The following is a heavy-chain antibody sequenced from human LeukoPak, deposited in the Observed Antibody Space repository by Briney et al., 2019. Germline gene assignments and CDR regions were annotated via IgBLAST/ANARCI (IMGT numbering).Heavy chain of an antibody. J-gene: IGHJ4*02. CDR1: GFTFSSYW. CDR2: INSDGSST. D-gene: IGHD3-3*01. Sequence: SGGSLRLSCAASGFTFSSYWMHWVRQAPGKGLVWVSRINSDGSSTSYADSVKGRFTISRDNAKNTLYLQMNSLRAEDTAVYYCATYDFWSGYYGYWGQGTRVTVSS. CDR3: ATYDFWSGYYGY. V-gene: IGHV3-74*01.